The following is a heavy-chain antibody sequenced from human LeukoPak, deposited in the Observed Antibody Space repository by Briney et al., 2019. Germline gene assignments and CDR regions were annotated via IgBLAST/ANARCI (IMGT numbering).Heavy chain of an antibody. V-gene: IGHV3-74*01. D-gene: IGHD3-10*01. CDR1: GFTFSSYW. Sequence: GGSLRLSCAASGFTFSSYWMHWVRQAPGKGLVWVSRINSDGSGTTYADSVKGRFTISRDNAKNTVYLQMNSLRAEDTAVYYCASSIDPGFGELGWFDPWGQGTLVTVSS. CDR2: INSDGSGT. J-gene: IGHJ5*02. CDR3: ASSIDPGFGELGWFDP.